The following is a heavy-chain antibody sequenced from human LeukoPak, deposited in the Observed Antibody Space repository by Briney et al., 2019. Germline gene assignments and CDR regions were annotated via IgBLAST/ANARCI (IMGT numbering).Heavy chain of an antibody. D-gene: IGHD6-13*01. CDR2: IYYTGST. V-gene: IGHV4-34*01. J-gene: IGHJ4*02. Sequence: SETLSLTCAVYGGSFRGYYWSWLRHPPGKGLEWIGNIYYTGSTYYNPPPKSRVSRSVDTSKNQFSLKLSSVTAADTAVYYCARGRYSSSWYFRGPFDYWGQGTLVTVSS. CDR3: ARGRYSSSWYFRGPFDY. CDR1: GGSFRGYY.